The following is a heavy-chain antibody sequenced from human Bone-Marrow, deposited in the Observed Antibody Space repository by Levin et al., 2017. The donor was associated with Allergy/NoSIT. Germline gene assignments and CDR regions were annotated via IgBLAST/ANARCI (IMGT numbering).Heavy chain of an antibody. V-gene: IGHV3-23*01. CDR3: AKHDSGYHYYGIDV. CDR2: ISGRSGKP. Sequence: PGGSLRLSCAASGFTFNIYAMSWVRQAPGRGLEWVSGISGRSGKPYHAESVKGRLTISRDNSKNVLYLQMNSLRAEDTAVYYCAKHDSGYHYYGIDVWGQGTTVSVSS. J-gene: IGHJ6*02. CDR1: GFTFNIYA. D-gene: IGHD3-22*01.